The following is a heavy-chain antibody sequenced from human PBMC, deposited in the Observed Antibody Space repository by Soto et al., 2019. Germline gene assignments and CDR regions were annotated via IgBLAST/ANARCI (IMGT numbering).Heavy chain of an antibody. Sequence: GGSLRLSCAASGFTFSSYAMSWVRQAPGKGLEWFSAISGSGGSTYYADSVKGRFTISRDNSKNTLYLQMNSLRAEDTAVYYCAKGSSTMVRGVHYYYYYMDVWGKGTTVTVSS. CDR2: ISGSGGST. D-gene: IGHD3-10*01. J-gene: IGHJ6*03. CDR3: AKGSSTMVRGVHYYYYYMDV. CDR1: GFTFSSYA. V-gene: IGHV3-23*01.